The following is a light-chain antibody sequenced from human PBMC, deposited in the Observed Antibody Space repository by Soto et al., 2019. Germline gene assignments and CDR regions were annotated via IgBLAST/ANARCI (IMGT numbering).Light chain of an antibody. V-gene: IGKV3D-15*01. J-gene: IGKJ1*01. CDR1: QSVSSN. CDR3: QQYDSWLGT. CDR2: GES. Sequence: EIVMTQSPATLSVSPGERATLSCRASQSVSSNLSWYQQTPGQAPRLLIYGESTRATGIPARFSGIGSGTDFTLSISSLQSEDFAVYYCQQYDSWLGTLGQGTKVEVK.